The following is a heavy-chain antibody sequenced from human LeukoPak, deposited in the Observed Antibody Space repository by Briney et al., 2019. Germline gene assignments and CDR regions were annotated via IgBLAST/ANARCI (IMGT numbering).Heavy chain of an antibody. D-gene: IGHD2-15*01. J-gene: IGHJ5*02. Sequence: GGSLRLSCTASGFTFSHYWMSWVRQAPGKGLEWVANIKQDGSEMHYVDSVKGRSAISRDNANNSLYLQMNSLRAEDTAVYYCVRAVVVAASYRFDPWGQGTLVTASS. V-gene: IGHV3-7*03. CDR2: IKQDGSEM. CDR3: VRAVVVAASYRFDP. CDR1: GFTFSHYW.